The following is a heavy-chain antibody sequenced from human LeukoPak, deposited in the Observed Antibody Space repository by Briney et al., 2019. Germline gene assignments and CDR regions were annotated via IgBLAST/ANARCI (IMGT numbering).Heavy chain of an antibody. CDR1: GFSVSNNY. D-gene: IGHD4-17*01. Sequence: GGSLRLSCEASGFSVSNNYMTWLRQAPAKGLEWVSVIYSGGTTYYGDSVEGRFTISRDNSRNTLNLQMNSLRAEDTAVYFCARGQSGDPAFDIWGQGTMVTVSS. CDR2: IYSGGTT. CDR3: ARGQSGDPAFDI. V-gene: IGHV3-53*01. J-gene: IGHJ3*02.